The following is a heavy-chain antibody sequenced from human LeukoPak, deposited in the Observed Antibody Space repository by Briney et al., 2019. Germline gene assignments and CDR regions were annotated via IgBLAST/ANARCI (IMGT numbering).Heavy chain of an antibody. CDR3: ARDKGDHFDY. Sequence: PGGSLRLSCAASGFTFSSYWMSWVRQAPGKGLEWVAFIRYDGSYKYYGDSVKGRFTISRDNSKNTLYLQMNSLRAEDTAVYYCARDKGDHFDYWGQGTLVTVSS. D-gene: IGHD3-16*01. CDR1: GFTFSSYW. J-gene: IGHJ4*02. V-gene: IGHV3-30*02. CDR2: IRYDGSYK.